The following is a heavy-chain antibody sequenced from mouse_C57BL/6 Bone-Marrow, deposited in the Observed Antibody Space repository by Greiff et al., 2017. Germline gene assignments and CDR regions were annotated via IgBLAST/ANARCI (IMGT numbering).Heavy chain of an antibody. CDR2: IDPDNGET. Sequence: EVQLQQSGAELVKPGASVKLSCTASGYNIKDYDMHWVKQRTEQGLEWIGRIDPDNGETKYDAKFKGKATLTEDKSSNTAYLQLSSLTSEDTAVYYCARTVDYSGRGFAYWGQGTLVTVSA. CDR1: GYNIKDYD. J-gene: IGHJ3*01. CDR3: ARTVDYSGRGFAY. D-gene: IGHD1-1*01. V-gene: IGHV14-2*01.